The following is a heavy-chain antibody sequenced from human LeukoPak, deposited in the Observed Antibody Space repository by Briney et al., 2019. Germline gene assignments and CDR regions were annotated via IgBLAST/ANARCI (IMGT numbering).Heavy chain of an antibody. D-gene: IGHD3-10*01. J-gene: IGHJ4*02. V-gene: IGHV4-59*01. CDR3: ARVQTPSGSGSYSFDY. CDR1: GGSISSYY. CDR2: IYYSGST. Sequence: SETLSLTCTVSGGSISSYYWSWIRQPPGKGLEWIGYIYYSGSTNYNPSLKSRVTISVDTSKNQFSLKLSSATAADTAVYYCARVQTPSGSGSYSFDYWGQGTLVTVSS.